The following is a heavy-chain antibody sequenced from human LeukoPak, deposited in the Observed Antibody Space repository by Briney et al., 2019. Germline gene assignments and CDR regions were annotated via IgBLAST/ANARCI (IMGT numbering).Heavy chain of an antibody. D-gene: IGHD5-24*01. Sequence: SETLSLTCTVSGYSISSGYYWGWIRQAPGKGLEWIGSIYNSGSTYYNPSLKSRVTISVDMSKNQFSLKMSSVTAADTAVYYCARGELRDDYGPSYYYMDVWGKGATVTVSS. CDR2: IYNSGST. V-gene: IGHV4-38-2*02. CDR1: GYSISSGYY. J-gene: IGHJ6*03. CDR3: ARGELRDDYGPSYYYMDV.